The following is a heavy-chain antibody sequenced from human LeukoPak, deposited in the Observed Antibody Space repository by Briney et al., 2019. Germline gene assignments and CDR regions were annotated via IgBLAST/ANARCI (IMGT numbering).Heavy chain of an antibody. Sequence: GGSLRLSCAASGFTFTNYNMNWVRQAPGKGLEWVSYITGSSSTIYYADSVKGRFTISRDNAKNSLYLQMNSLRAEDTAVYYCAREPTYTSTWYTSCDYWGQGILVTVSS. CDR3: AREPTYTSTWYTSCDY. J-gene: IGHJ4*02. CDR2: ITGSSSTI. V-gene: IGHV3-48*01. CDR1: GFTFTNYN. D-gene: IGHD6-13*01.